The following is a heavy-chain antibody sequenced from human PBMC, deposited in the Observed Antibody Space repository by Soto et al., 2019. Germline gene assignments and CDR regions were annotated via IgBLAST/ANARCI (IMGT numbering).Heavy chain of an antibody. CDR3: ARLPVMGSAVWQWLAGGDY. J-gene: IGHJ4*02. CDR2: ISYDGSNK. V-gene: IGHV3-30-3*01. CDR1: GFTFSSYA. Sequence: QVQLVESGGGVVQPGRSLRLSCAASGFTFSSYAMHWVRQAPGKGLEWVAVISYDGSNKYYADSVKGRFTISRDNSKNTLYLQMNSLRAEDTAVYYCARLPVMGSAVWQWLAGGDYWGQGTLVTVSS. D-gene: IGHD6-19*01.